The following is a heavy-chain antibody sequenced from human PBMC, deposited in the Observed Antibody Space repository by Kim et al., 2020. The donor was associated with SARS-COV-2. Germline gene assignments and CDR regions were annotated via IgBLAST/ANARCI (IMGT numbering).Heavy chain of an antibody. V-gene: IGHV4-34*01. D-gene: IGHD6-13*01. J-gene: IGHJ6*03. CDR3: ARGGAAADGYYYYYMDV. Sequence: LKSRVTISVDTSKNQFSLKLSSVTAADTAVYYCARGGAAADGYYYYYMDVWGKGTTVTVSS.